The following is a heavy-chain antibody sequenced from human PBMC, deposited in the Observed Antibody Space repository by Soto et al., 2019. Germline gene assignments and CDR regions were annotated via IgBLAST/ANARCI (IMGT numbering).Heavy chain of an antibody. Sequence: QVHLVESGGGVVQPGRSLRLSCAASGFTLSNFPMHWVRQAPGKGLEWVAVISYDGDITYYADSVKGRFTISRDDSKNTLSLQMNSLRAEDTAVYYCARETTPVPAAFGTLDYWGQGTLVTVSS. D-gene: IGHD2-2*01. J-gene: IGHJ4*02. CDR1: GFTLSNFP. CDR3: ARETTPVPAAFGTLDY. CDR2: ISYDGDIT. V-gene: IGHV3-30-3*01.